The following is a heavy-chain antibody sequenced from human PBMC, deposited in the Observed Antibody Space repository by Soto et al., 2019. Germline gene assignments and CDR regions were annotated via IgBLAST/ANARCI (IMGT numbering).Heavy chain of an antibody. J-gene: IGHJ4*02. CDR2: INNDGSST. CDR3: ARVGTGSYHFDS. Sequence: QPGGSLRLSCAASGFTFSNYWIHWVRQAPGKGLVWVSRINNDGSSTSYADSVKGRFTISRDNAKNTLYLQMNSLRAEDTAVYYCARVGTGSYHFDSWGQGTLVTVSS. CDR1: GFTFSNYW. D-gene: IGHD1-26*01. V-gene: IGHV3-74*01.